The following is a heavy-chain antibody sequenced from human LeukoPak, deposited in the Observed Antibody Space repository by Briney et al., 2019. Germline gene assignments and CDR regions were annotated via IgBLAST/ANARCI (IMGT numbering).Heavy chain of an antibody. D-gene: IGHD6-19*01. J-gene: IGHJ3*02. V-gene: IGHV5-51*01. CDR2: IYPGDSDT. CDR1: GYSFTNYW. Sequence: GESLKISCKGSGYSFTNYWIGWVRQMSGKGLEWMGVIYPGDSDTRYSPSFQGQVTISADKSIITAYLQWSSLKASDTAMYYCARTGYSSGWYGGFDIWGQGTLVTVSS. CDR3: ARTGYSSGWYGGFDI.